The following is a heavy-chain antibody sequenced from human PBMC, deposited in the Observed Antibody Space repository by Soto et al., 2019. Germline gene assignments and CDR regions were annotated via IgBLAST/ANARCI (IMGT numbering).Heavy chain of an antibody. CDR2: IYYSGST. D-gene: IGHD6-13*01. CDR1: GGSISSGGYY. V-gene: IGHV4-31*03. Sequence: SETLSLTCTVSGGSISSGGYYWSWIRQHPGKGLEWIGYIYYSGSTYYNPSLKSRVTISVDTSKNQFSLKLNSVTAADTAVYYCASRHSSPYFEYWGQGTLVTVSS. J-gene: IGHJ4*02. CDR3: ASRHSSPYFEY.